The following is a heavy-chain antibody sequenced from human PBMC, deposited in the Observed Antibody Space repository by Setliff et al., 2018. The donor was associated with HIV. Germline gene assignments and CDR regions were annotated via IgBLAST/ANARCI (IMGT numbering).Heavy chain of an antibody. Sequence: PGGSLSLSCAASGFTFDSYAMHWVRQAPGKGLEWVAVIWYDGRNEYYADSVKSRFTISRDNSKNTLYLQMNSLRADDTAVYYCAKDRSAITIFGVIISHWGQGSLVTVSS. D-gene: IGHD3-3*01. CDR1: GFTFDSYA. CDR3: AKDRSAITIFGVIISH. V-gene: IGHV3-33*06. J-gene: IGHJ4*02. CDR2: IWYDGRNE.